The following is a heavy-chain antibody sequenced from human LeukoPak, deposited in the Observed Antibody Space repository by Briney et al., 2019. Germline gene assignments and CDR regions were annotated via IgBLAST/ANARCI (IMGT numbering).Heavy chain of an antibody. V-gene: IGHV4-31*03. CDR1: GGSISSDGYY. J-gene: IGHJ4*02. CDR2: IQYIGNT. D-gene: IGHD3-22*01. CDR3: ASASLRTKNYYDSSGYLITTRTRERYYFDS. Sequence: PSETPCLTCTVFGGSISSDGYYWGWIRQHPGKGLEWLGSIQYIGNTYSNPSLKGRLSISMDTSKNLFSLKLSSVPATDTAVYYCASASLRTKNYYDSSGYLITTRTRERYYFDSWGQGTLVTVSS.